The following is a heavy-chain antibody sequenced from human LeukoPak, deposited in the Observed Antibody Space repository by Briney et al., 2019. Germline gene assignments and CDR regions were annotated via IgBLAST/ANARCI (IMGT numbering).Heavy chain of an antibody. CDR3: ARKVRGTSYYFDS. D-gene: IGHD3-10*01. CDR1: GFTFSTYE. CDR2: ISSSGSGI. V-gene: IGHV3-48*03. J-gene: IGHJ4*02. Sequence: PGGSLRLSCTASGFTFSTYEMYWVRQAPGKGLEWVSYISSSGSGIYYADSVKGRFTISRDNAKNSLYVQMNSLRAEDTAVYYCARKVRGTSYYFDSWGQGTLVTVSS.